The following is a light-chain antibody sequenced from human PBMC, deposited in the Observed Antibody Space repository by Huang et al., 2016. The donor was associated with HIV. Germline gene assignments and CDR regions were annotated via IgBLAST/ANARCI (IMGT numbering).Light chain of an antibody. CDR3: QQRGNWQLT. Sequence: EIVLTQSPATLSLSPGERATLSCRVSQGLANYLAWYQQKPGQAPRLLIYDASNRATGIPARFSGSGSGTDFTLTISSLEPEDFAVYYCQQRGNWQLTFGGGTKVEIK. CDR1: QGLANY. V-gene: IGKV3-11*01. J-gene: IGKJ4*01. CDR2: DAS.